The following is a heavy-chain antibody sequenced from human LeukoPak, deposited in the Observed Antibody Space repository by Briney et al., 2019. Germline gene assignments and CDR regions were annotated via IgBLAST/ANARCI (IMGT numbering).Heavy chain of an antibody. Sequence: GGSLRLSCAASGFSFSSYTMNWVRQAPGKGLEWVSYISSSSSTIHYAGSVKGRFTISRDNAKNSLYLQMNSLRAEDTAVYYCARDWQQLVYWGQGTLVTVSS. CDR2: ISSSSSTI. D-gene: IGHD6-13*01. J-gene: IGHJ4*02. CDR1: GFSFSSYT. V-gene: IGHV3-48*01. CDR3: ARDWQQLVY.